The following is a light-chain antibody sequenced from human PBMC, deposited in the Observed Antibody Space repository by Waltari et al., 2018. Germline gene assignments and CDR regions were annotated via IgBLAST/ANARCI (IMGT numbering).Light chain of an antibody. Sequence: QSPLTQPQSAAGSPGQSVTISRTGTRSVVGADNTVPGSQQYPGKAPKHMIYEVSERPSGVPDRFSASKSGNTASLTVSGLQAEDEADYYCSSYAGYDILVFGGGTRLTVL. CDR1: RSVVGADNT. CDR2: EVS. V-gene: IGLV2-8*01. CDR3: SSYAGYDILV. J-gene: IGLJ2*01.